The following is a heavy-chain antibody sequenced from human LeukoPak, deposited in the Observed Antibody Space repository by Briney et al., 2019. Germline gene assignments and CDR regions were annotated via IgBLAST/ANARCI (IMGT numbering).Heavy chain of an antibody. CDR1: GFTFDDYA. J-gene: IGHJ6*03. V-gene: IGHV3-43*02. D-gene: IGHD5-18*01. CDR3: AKAATAMAHYYYYYMDV. Sequence: PGGSLRLSCAASGFTFDDYAMHWVRQAPGKGLEWVSLISGDGGSTYYADSVKVRFTISRDNSKNSLYLQMNSLRTEDTALYYCAKAATAMAHYYYYYMDVWGKGTTVTVSS. CDR2: ISGDGGST.